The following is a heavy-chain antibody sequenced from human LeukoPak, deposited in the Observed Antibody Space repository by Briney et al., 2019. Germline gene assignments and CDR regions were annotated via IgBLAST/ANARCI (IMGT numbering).Heavy chain of an antibody. CDR2: ISGTGDRT. Sequence: GGSLRLSCAASGFTFSSCAMSWVRQAPGKGLEWVSTISGTGDRTYYADSVKGRFTISRDNSKNTLYLQMNSLRAEDTAVYYCAREGDCSSTSCYNGLGYYYGMDVWGQGTTVTVSS. CDR1: GFTFSSCA. D-gene: IGHD2-2*02. V-gene: IGHV3-23*01. J-gene: IGHJ6*02. CDR3: AREGDCSSTSCYNGLGYYYGMDV.